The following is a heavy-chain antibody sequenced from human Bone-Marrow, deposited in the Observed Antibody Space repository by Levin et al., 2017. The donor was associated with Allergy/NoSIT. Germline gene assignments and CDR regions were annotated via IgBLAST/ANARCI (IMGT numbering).Heavy chain of an antibody. V-gene: IGHV5-51*01. Sequence: KVSCKGSGYTFTKYWIGWVRQMPGKGLEWMGIIYPGDSETRYSPSFQGQVTISADKSTNTAYLQWRSLKASDTAMYYCARRGEDSSLPDYYFYGMDVWGQGTTVTVSS. CDR2: IYPGDSET. CDR3: ARRGEDSSLPDYYFYGMDV. J-gene: IGHJ6*02. D-gene: IGHD3-22*01. CDR1: GYTFTKYW.